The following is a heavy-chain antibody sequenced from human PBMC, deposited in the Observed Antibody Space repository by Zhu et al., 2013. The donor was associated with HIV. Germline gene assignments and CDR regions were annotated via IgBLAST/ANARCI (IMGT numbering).Heavy chain of an antibody. J-gene: IGHJ6*02. Sequence: QVQLVQSGAELKRPGASVKVSCKTFGYTFSDYFLHWVRQAPGQGLEWMGGIIPDLGMANYPQRLQGRVTISADVSTGTAYMELSRLTSEDTALYYCARDLGAVGGTTGYGLDVWGQGTSVIVS. CDR1: GYTFSDYF. CDR2: IIPDLGMA. CDR3: ARDLGAVGGTTGYGLDV. D-gene: IGHD3-16*01. V-gene: IGHV1-69*01.